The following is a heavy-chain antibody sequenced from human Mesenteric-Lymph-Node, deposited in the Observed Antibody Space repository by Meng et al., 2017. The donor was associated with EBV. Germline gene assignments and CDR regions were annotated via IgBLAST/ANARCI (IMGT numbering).Heavy chain of an antibody. CDR3: ARVAYCGADCLTPLYDD. CDR2: ISGSSSHK. J-gene: IGHJ4*02. V-gene: IGHV3-21*01. Sequence: EVQLVESGGGLVKPGEALRLSCAASGFNFNIYTMNWVRQAPGKGLEWVSSISGSSSHKYYADSVKGRLTISRDNAKNSLSLQMTSLRAEDTAVYYCARVAYCGADCLTPLYDDWGQGTLVTVSS. CDR1: GFNFNIYT. D-gene: IGHD2-21*01.